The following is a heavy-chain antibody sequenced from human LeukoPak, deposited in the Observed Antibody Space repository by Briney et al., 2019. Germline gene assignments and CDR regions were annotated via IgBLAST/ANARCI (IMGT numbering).Heavy chain of an antibody. CDR2: IHYSGKT. D-gene: IGHD3-10*01. CDR1: GGSISSGAYY. Sequence: SETLSLTCTVSGGSISSGAYYWGWIRQPPGKGLEWIGTIHYSGKTYYNPSLKSRITISVDTSKNQFSLKLSSVTAADTAVYYCARGPITMVRGVPKKKNWYFDLWGRGTLVTVSS. CDR3: ARGPITMVRGVPKKKNWYFDL. J-gene: IGHJ2*01. V-gene: IGHV4-39*07.